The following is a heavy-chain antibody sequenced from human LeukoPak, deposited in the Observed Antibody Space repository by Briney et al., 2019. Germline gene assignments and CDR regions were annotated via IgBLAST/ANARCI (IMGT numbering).Heavy chain of an antibody. CDR2: IGTAGDT. D-gene: IGHD2-2*01. J-gene: IGHJ6*03. V-gene: IGHV3-13*01. CDR3: ASARSDCSSTSCYHYYYMDV. CDR1: GFTFSSYD. Sequence: GGSLRLSCAASGFTFSSYDMHWVRQATGKGLEWVSAIGTAGDTYYPGSVKGRFTISRENAKNSLYLQMNSLRAGDTAVYYCASARSDCSSTSCYHYYYMDVWGNGTTVTVSS.